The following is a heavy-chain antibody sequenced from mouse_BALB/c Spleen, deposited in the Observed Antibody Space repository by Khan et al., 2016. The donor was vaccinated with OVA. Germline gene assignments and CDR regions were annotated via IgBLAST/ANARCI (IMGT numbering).Heavy chain of an antibody. V-gene: IGHV5-9*02. CDR3: ARLGTYDY. Sequence: EVELVESGGGLVKPGGSLKLSCAASGFAFSNYDMSWVRQTPEKRLEWVATISSTGSYTYYPDSVKGRFSISRDNARNTLYLQMGSLRSEDSALYYCARLGTYDYWGQGTTLTVSS. J-gene: IGHJ2*01. CDR1: GFAFSNYD. CDR2: ISSTGSYT.